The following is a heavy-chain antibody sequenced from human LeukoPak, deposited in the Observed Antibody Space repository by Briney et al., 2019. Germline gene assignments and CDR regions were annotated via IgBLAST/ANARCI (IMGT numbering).Heavy chain of an antibody. J-gene: IGHJ4*02. D-gene: IGHD2-2*01. V-gene: IGHV4-61*01. CDR2: IYYNTSS. CDR1: GGSISSWSYY. CDR3: TRSFPAAMFSLDY. Sequence: SETLSLTCTVSGGSISSWSYYWGWIPQPPGKRLEWIGDIYYNTSSNYSLYLKIPITISMDTTKNQLSMKLSSATAPVRSECLCTRSFPAAMFSLDYWGQGTLVTVSS.